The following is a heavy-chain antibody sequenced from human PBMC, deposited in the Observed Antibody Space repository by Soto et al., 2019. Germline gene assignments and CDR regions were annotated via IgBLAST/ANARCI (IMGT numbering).Heavy chain of an antibody. CDR1: GFTFSSYA. V-gene: IGHV3-30-3*01. J-gene: IGHJ3*02. Sequence: QVQLVESGGGVVQPGRSLRLSCAASGFTFSSYAMHWVRQAPGKGLEWVAVISYDGSNKYYADSVKGRFTISRDNSKNTLYLQMNSLGAEDTAVYYCARGGQWLLHGAFDIWGQGTMVTVSS. CDR2: ISYDGSNK. CDR3: ARGGQWLLHGAFDI. D-gene: IGHD6-19*01.